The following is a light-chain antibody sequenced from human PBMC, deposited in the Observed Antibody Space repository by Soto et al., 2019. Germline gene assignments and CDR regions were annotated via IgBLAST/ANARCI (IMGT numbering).Light chain of an antibody. CDR1: SSDVGGYNY. V-gene: IGLV2-14*01. J-gene: IGLJ1*01. Sequence: QSVLTQPASVSGSPGQSITVSCTGTSSDVGGYNYVSWYQHHPGRAQKLIIYEVSNRPSGVSNRFSGSKSGNTAFLTISGLKAEDEADYYCTSYTTTSAPVFGSGTKVTXL. CDR3: TSYTTTSAPV. CDR2: EVS.